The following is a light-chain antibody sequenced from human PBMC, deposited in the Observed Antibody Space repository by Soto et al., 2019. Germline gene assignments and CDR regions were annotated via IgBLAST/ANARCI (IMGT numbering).Light chain of an antibody. J-gene: IGKJ5*01. CDR2: AAS. V-gene: IGKV3-20*01. CDR1: QSVNNNF. Sequence: EIFLTQSPGTLSLCPWEIVTLSCRASQSVNNNFLSWYQQKPGQAPRLLIYAASSGATGIPDRFSGSGSGTDFTLTINRLEPEDFVVYYCQYYGNSRITFGQGTRLEIK. CDR3: QYYGNSRIT.